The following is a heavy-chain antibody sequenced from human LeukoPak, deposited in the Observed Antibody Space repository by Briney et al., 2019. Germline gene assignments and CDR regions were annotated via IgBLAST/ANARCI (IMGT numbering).Heavy chain of an antibody. CDR3: ARGGYDSSGYYYGVYFDY. CDR2: INPNSGGT. D-gene: IGHD3-22*01. V-gene: IGHV1-2*02. J-gene: IGHJ4*02. CDR1: GYTFTGYY. Sequence: ASVKVSCKASGYTFTGYYMHWVRQAPGQGLEWMGWINPNSGGTNYAQKFQGRVTMTRDTSISTAYMELSRLRSDDTAVYYCARGGYDSSGYYYGVYFDYWGQGTLVTVSS.